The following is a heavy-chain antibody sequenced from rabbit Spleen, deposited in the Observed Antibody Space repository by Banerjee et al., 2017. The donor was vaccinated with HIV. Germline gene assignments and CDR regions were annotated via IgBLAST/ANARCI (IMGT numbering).Heavy chain of an antibody. CDR3: AGDQGASFTACGLDL. V-gene: IGHV1S7*01. J-gene: IGHJ3*01. Sequence: QLVESGGGLVQPGGSLKLSCKASGFDFSTYSISWVRQAPGKGLEWIGYIGTFFGVAYYANWMNGRFPISSHEAQNTLYMLLNSLTAADKAAYYCAGDQGASFTACGLDLWGQGTLVTVS. CDR2: IGTFFGVA. D-gene: IGHD1-1*01. CDR1: GFDFSTYS.